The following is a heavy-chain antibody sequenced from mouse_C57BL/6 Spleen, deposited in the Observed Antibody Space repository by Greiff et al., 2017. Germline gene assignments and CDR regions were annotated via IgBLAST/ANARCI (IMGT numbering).Heavy chain of an antibody. Sequence: VQLQQSGAELVRPGASVKLSCTASGFNIKDYYMHWVKQRPEQGLEWIGRIDPEDGDTEYAPKFQGKATMTAYTSSNTAYLQLSSLTSEDTAVYYCTTHDGYDAWFAYWGQGTLVTVSA. CDR1: GFNIKDYY. CDR2: IDPEDGDT. J-gene: IGHJ3*01. D-gene: IGHD2-2*01. CDR3: TTHDGYDAWFAY. V-gene: IGHV14-1*01.